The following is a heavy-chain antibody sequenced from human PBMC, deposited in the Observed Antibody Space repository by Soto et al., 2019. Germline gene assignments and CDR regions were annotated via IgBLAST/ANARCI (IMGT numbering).Heavy chain of an antibody. CDR1: GGSFSGYY. Sequence: QVQLQQWGAGLLKPSETLYLTCAVYGGSFSGYYWSWIRQPPGKGLEWIGEINHSGSTNYNPSLKSRVTISVDTSKNQFSLKLSSVTAADTAVYYCARVGYCSGGSCYSEDYWGQGTLVTVSS. D-gene: IGHD2-15*01. V-gene: IGHV4-34*01. J-gene: IGHJ4*02. CDR2: INHSGST. CDR3: ARVGYCSGGSCYSEDY.